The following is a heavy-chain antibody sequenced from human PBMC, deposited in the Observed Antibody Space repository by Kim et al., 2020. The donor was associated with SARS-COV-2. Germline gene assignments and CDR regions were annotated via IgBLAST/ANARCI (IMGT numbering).Heavy chain of an antibody. CDR2: ISSSSSNI. V-gene: IGHV3-21*01. CDR1: GFTFSSYS. CDR3: ARVIANWYFDL. Sequence: GGSLRLSCAASGFTFSSYSMNWVRQAPGKGLEWVSSISSSSSNIYYADSVKGRFTISRDNAKNSLYLQMNSLRAEDTAVYYCARVIANWYFDLWGRGTLVSVSS. J-gene: IGHJ2*01.